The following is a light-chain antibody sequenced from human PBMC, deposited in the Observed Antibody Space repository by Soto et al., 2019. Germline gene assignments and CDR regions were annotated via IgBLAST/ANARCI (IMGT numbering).Light chain of an antibody. CDR3: SSYAGSNTLVV. J-gene: IGLJ2*01. Sequence: QSALTQPASVSGSPGQSITISCTGTSSDVGAYNFVSWYQQHPGKAPKLVIYDVDVRPSGVSNRFSGPKSGNTAFLTISGLQAEDETDYYCSSYAGSNTLVVFGGGTKLTVL. V-gene: IGLV2-14*03. CDR2: DVD. CDR1: SSDVGAYNF.